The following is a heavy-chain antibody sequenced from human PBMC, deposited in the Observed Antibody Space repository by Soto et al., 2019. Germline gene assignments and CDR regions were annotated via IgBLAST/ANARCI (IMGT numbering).Heavy chain of an antibody. D-gene: IGHD6-13*01. CDR3: ARSYSSSYLTWLDP. CDR2: IYHSGST. J-gene: IGHJ5*02. CDR1: GGSISSSNW. Sequence: ASETLSLTCAVSGGSISSSNWWTWVRQPPGKGLEWIGEIYHSGSTNYNPSLWSRVTISVDKSKNQFSLKLSSVTAADTAVYYCARSYSSSYLTWLDPWGQGSLVTVSS. V-gene: IGHV4-4*02.